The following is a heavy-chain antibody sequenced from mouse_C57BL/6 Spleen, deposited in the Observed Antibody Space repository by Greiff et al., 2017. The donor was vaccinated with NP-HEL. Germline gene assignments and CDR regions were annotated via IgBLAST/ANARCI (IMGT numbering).Heavy chain of an antibody. J-gene: IGHJ4*01. D-gene: IGHD1-1*01. Sequence: QVHVKQPGTELVKPGASVKLSCKASGYTFTSYWMHWVKQRPGQGLEWIGNINPSNGGTNYNEKFKSKATLTVDKPSSTAYMQLSSLTSEDSAVYYCARDYYGSSYYAMDYWGQGTSVTVSS. CDR3: ARDYYGSSYYAMDY. CDR2: INPSNGGT. V-gene: IGHV1-53*01. CDR1: GYTFTSYW.